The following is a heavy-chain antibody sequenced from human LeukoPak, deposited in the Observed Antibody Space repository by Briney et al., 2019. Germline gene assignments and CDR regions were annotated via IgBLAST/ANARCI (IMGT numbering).Heavy chain of an antibody. CDR2: INPTSGAT. CDR1: GYTFTDYY. CDR3: AREFRTTTWSFDAFDL. Sequence: ASVKVSCKASGYTFTDYYMHWVRQAPGQGLDWVCWINPTSGATNYAQKFQGRVTMTRDTSNNTSYMELSRLRSDDTAVYCCAREFRTTTWSFDAFDLWGQGTMVTVSS. V-gene: IGHV1-2*02. D-gene: IGHD1/OR15-1a*01. J-gene: IGHJ3*01.